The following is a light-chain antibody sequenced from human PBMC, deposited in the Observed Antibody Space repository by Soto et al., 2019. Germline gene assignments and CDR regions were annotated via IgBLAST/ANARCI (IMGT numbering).Light chain of an antibody. CDR3: QRYGRSPFT. V-gene: IGKV3D-15*01. Sequence: EIVMTQSPATLSVSPGERATLSCRASQTVGSNLAWYQQKPGQAPRLLIYDASTRATGIPARFSGSGSATEFTLSISSLRSEDSALYYCQRYGRSPFTFGPGTKVDIK. CDR2: DAS. J-gene: IGKJ3*01. CDR1: QTVGSN.